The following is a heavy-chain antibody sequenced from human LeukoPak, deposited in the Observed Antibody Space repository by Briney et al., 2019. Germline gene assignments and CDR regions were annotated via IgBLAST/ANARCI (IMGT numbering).Heavy chain of an antibody. Sequence: GGSLRLSCAASGFTFSSYGMHWVRQAPGKGLEWVALIWYDGSNKYYTDSVKGRFTISRDNSKNTLYLQMNSLRAEDTAVYYCAKSRATHFDYWGQGTLVTVSS. CDR3: AKSRATHFDY. CDR1: GFTFSSYG. CDR2: IWYDGSNK. V-gene: IGHV3-30*02. J-gene: IGHJ4*02.